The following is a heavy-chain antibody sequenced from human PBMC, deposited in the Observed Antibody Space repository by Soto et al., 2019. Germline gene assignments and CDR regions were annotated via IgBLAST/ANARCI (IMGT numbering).Heavy chain of an antibody. CDR2: ISAYNGHT. J-gene: IGHJ4*02. CDR3: GRDPGHCSNGVCSRPFDY. V-gene: IGHV1-18*04. D-gene: IGHD2-8*01. Sequence: ASVKVSCKASGYIFTNYVINWVRQAPGQGLEWMGWISAYNGHTNYAQMVQGRVSMTTDTSTNTAYMELRSLRSDETAVYYCGRDPGHCSNGVCSRPFDYWGQGTLVTVSS. CDR1: GYIFTNYV.